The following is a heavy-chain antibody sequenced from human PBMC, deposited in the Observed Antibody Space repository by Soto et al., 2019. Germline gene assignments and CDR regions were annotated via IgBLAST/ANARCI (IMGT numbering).Heavy chain of an antibody. Sequence: QVQLQESGPGLVKPSETLSLTCTVSGGSISSYYWSWIRQPPGKGLEWIGYIYYSGSTNYNPSLKSRVTISVDTSKNQFSLKLSSVTAADTAVYYCARRDYYYYMDVWGKGTTVTVSS. CDR3: ARRDYYYYMDV. V-gene: IGHV4-59*08. CDR1: GGSISSYY. J-gene: IGHJ6*03. CDR2: IYYSGST.